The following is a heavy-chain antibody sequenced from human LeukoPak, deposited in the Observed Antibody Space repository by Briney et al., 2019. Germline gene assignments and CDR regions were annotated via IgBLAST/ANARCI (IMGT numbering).Heavy chain of an antibody. CDR2: INWNGGST. D-gene: IGHD6-19*01. CDR3: ATKVPGTSHFSS. CDR1: GFIFDDYG. V-gene: IGHV3-20*04. Sequence: GGSLRLSCAASGFIFDDYGMSWVRQAPGKGLEWVSGINWNGGSTGYADSVKGRFTISRDNAKNSLYLQMNSLRAEDTAVYYCATKVPGTSHFSSWGQGTLVIVSS. J-gene: IGHJ4*02.